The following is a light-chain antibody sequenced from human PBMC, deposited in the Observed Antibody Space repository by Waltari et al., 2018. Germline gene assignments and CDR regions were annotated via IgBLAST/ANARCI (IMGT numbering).Light chain of an antibody. CDR1: QGVSSN. CDR2: GAS. CDR3: QQYNNWPYT. J-gene: IGKJ2*01. Sequence: EIVMTQSPATLSVSPGERATLSCRASQGVSSNLAWYQQKPGQAPRLLISGASTRATGLPARFSGSGSGTEFTLTISSMQSEDFAVYSCQQYNNWPYTFGQGTKLEIK. V-gene: IGKV3-15*01.